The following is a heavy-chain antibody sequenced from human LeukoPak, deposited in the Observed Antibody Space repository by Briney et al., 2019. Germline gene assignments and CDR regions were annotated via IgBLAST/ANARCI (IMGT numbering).Heavy chain of an antibody. V-gene: IGHV1-2*02. Sequence: ASVKVSCKASGYTFTGYYMHWVRQAPGQGLEWMGWINPNSGDTNYAQKFQGRVTMTRDTSISTAYMELSRLRSDDTAVYYCAITTGNAADYYYGMDVWGQGTTVTVSS. CDR2: INPNSGDT. J-gene: IGHJ6*02. CDR1: GYTFTGYY. CDR3: AITTGNAADYYYGMDV. D-gene: IGHD1-1*01.